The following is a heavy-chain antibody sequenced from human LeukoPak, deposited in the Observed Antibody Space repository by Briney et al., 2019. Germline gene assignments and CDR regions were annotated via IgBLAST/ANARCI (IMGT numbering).Heavy chain of an antibody. J-gene: IGHJ6*03. CDR3: AKDERLDSNYHYYYMDV. Sequence: GGYLRLSCAASGFTSSSYAMSWVRQGPGKGLGWGSSISGSGYNTYYADSVKGRFTITRDNSKNTLYLQMNSLRAEDTAVYYCAKDERLDSNYHYYYMDVWGKGTTVTVSS. CDR1: GFTSSSYA. CDR2: ISGSGYNT. D-gene: IGHD6-25*01. V-gene: IGHV3-23*01.